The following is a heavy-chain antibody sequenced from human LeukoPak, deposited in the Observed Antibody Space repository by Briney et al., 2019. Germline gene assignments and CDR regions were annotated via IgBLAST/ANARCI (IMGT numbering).Heavy chain of an antibody. CDR1: GYSISSGHY. V-gene: IGHV4-38-2*02. CDR2: IYHTGSS. Sequence: SETLSLTCTVSGYSISSGHYWGWIRQPPGKGLEWIGSIYHTGSSYYNPSLKSRVTISVDTSKNQFSLKLSSVTAADTAVYYCARDRKYYYHMDVWGRGTTVAVSS. J-gene: IGHJ6*03. D-gene: IGHD1-14*01. CDR3: ARDRKYYYHMDV.